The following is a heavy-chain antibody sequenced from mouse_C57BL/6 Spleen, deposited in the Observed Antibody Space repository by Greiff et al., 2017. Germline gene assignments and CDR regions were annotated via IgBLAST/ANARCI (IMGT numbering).Heavy chain of an antibody. D-gene: IGHD2-5*01. CDR2: INYDGSST. CDR3: ARGGYSNYPSAMDY. V-gene: IGHV5-16*01. Sequence: EVQRVESEGGLVQPGSSMKLSCTASGFTFSDYYMAWVRQVPEKGLEWVANINYDGSSTYYLDSLKSRFIISRDNAKNILYLQMSSLKSEDTATYYCARGGYSNYPSAMDYWGQGTSVTVSS. J-gene: IGHJ4*01. CDR1: GFTFSDYY.